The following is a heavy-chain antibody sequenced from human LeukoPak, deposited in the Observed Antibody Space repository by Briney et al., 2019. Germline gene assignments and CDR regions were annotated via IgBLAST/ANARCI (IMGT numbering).Heavy chain of an antibody. CDR3: GREREFRGELRFSYYYYYMDV. D-gene: IGHD1-26*01. J-gene: IGHJ6*03. V-gene: IGHV1-69*06. Sequence: SVKVSCKASGGTFSNYAISWVRQAPGQGLEWMGGIIPIFGTANYAQKFRGRVTITADKSTRTAYMELSRLRSDDTAVYYCGREREFRGELRFSYYYYYMDVWGKGTTVTVSS. CDR2: IIPIFGTA. CDR1: GGTFSNYA.